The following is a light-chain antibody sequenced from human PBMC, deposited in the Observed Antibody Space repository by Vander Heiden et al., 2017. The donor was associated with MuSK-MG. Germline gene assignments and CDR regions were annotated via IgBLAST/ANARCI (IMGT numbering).Light chain of an antibody. V-gene: IGKV1-39*01. CDR3: QQTCNWPPT. CDR1: QSISKY. CDR2: VAS. Sequence: DTHMTQSPATLSASVGDRVTLPCRASQSISKYLDWYQQNPGKAPRLLIYVASSLVSGIPARFSGSGFGTDFTLTISSLEPEDFATYYCQQTCNWPPTFGGGTKVEI. J-gene: IGKJ4*01.